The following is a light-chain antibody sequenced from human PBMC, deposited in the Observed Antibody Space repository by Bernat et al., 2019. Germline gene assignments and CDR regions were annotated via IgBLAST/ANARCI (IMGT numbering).Light chain of an antibody. J-gene: IGKJ2*01. Sequence: DIQMTQSPSTLSASVGDRVTITCRASESISSWLAWYQQKPGKVPKLLIYKASSLESGVPSRFSGSGSGTEFTLTTSSLQPDDFATYYCQQYKSYPYTFGQGTKLEIK. V-gene: IGKV1-5*03. CDR2: KAS. CDR3: QQYKSYPYT. CDR1: ESISSW.